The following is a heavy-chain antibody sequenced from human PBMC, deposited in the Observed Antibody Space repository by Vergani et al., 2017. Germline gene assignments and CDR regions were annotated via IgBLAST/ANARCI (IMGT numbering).Heavy chain of an antibody. D-gene: IGHD5-18*01. V-gene: IGHV3-21*01. CDR1: GFTFSSYS. Sequence: EVQLVESGGGLVKPGGSLRLSCAASGFTFSSYSMNWVRQAPGKGLEWVSSISSSSSYIYYADSVKGRFTISRDNSKNTLYLQMNSLRAEDTAVYYCAKDLEAKYSYGFSYDYWGQGTLVTVSS. CDR3: AKDLEAKYSYGFSYDY. J-gene: IGHJ4*02. CDR2: ISSSSSYI.